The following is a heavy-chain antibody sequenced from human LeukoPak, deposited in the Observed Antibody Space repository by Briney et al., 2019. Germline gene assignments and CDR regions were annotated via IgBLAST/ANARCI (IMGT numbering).Heavy chain of an antibody. CDR2: ISGSGGST. V-gene: IGHV3-23*01. D-gene: IGHD2-2*01. Sequence: GGSLRLSCAASGFTFSSYAMSWVRQAPGKGLEWVSAISGSGGSTYYADSVKGRFTISRDNAKNSLYLQMNSLRAEDTAVYYCARDVPRDVVVPAAMFPWGQGTLVTVSS. J-gene: IGHJ5*02. CDR1: GFTFSSYA. CDR3: ARDVPRDVVVPAAMFP.